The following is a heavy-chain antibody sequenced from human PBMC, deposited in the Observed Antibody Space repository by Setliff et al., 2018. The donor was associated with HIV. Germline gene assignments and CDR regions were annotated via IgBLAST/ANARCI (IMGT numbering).Heavy chain of an antibody. J-gene: IGHJ4*02. V-gene: IGHV3-15*01. CDR2: IKSKIDGGTT. CDR1: GFTFTYAW. Sequence: PGGSLRLSCAGSGFTFTYAWMTWVRQVPGKGLEWVGRIKSKIDGGTTDYAAPVKGRFTISRDDSKNTLYLRINSLKTEDTAVYYCTTGGYDGIVDSWGQGTLVTVSS. CDR3: TTGGYDGIVDS. D-gene: IGHD5-12*01.